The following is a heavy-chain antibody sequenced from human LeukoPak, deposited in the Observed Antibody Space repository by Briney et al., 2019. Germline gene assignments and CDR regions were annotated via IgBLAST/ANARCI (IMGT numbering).Heavy chain of an antibody. D-gene: IGHD3-10*01. Sequence: PSETLSLTCTVSGGSISSSSYYWGWLRPPPGKGLEWIGSNYYSGSTYYNPSLKSRVTISVDTTKNQFSLKVSSVTAADTAVYYGARRNRGMDLGAFDPWGQGTLVTVSS. CDR3: ARRNRGMDLGAFDP. J-gene: IGHJ5*02. CDR1: GGSISSSSYY. V-gene: IGHV4-39*01. CDR2: NYYSGST.